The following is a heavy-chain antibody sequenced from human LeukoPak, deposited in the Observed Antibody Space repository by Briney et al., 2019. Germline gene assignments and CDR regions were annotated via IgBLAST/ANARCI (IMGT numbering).Heavy chain of an antibody. CDR3: ARPSGGGDAFDI. CDR2: INPSGGST. J-gene: IGHJ3*02. V-gene: IGHV1-46*01. CDR1: GYTFTSYY. D-gene: IGHD3-16*01. Sequence: GASVKVSCKASGYTFTSYYMHWVRQAPGQGLEWMGIINPSGGSTSYAQKFQGRVTMTRDMSTSIVYMELSSLRSEDTAVYYCARPSGGGDAFDIWGQGTMVTVSS.